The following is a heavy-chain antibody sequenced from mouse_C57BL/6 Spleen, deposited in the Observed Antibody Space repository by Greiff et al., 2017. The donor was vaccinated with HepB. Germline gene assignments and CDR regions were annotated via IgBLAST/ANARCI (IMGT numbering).Heavy chain of an antibody. D-gene: IGHD3-3*01. CDR3: AREKGRSMDD. J-gene: IGHJ4*01. CDR1: GYTFTSYW. CDR2: IDPSDSET. V-gene: IGHV1-52*01. Sequence: QVQLQQPGAELVRPGSSVKLSCKASGYTFTSYWMHWVKQRPIQGLEWIGNIDPSDSETHYNQKFKDKATLTVDKSSSRGYMQRSSLTSEDSAVYYCAREKGRSMDDWGQGTSVTVSS.